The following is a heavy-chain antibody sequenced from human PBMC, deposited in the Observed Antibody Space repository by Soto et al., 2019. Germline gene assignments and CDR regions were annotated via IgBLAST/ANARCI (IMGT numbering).Heavy chain of an antibody. V-gene: IGHV3-33*01. Sequence: PGGSLRLSCAASGFTFSSYGMHWVRQAPGKGLEWVAVIWYDGSNKYYADSVKGRFTISRDNSKNTLYLQMNSLRAEDTAVYYCARDRYPQITMIVGGLQHWGQGTLVTVSS. D-gene: IGHD3-22*01. J-gene: IGHJ1*01. CDR2: IWYDGSNK. CDR1: GFTFSSYG. CDR3: ARDRYPQITMIVGGLQH.